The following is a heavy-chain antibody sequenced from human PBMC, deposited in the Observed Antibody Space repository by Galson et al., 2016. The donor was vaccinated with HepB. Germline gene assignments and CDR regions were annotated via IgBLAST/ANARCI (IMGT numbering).Heavy chain of an antibody. V-gene: IGHV1-2*06. D-gene: IGHD1-1*01. Sequence: SVKVSCKASGNTFTDYVSWVRQAPGQGLEWMGRINTNSGGTNYALAFHGRITMTRDTATRTLYMELRTRRSDDTAVYYCATQLVPGSASWGQGTLVVVSS. CDR3: ATQLVPGSAS. J-gene: IGHJ5*02. CDR1: GNTFTDY. CDR2: INTNSGGT.